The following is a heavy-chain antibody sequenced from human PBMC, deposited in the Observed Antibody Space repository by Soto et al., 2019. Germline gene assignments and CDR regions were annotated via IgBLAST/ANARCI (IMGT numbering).Heavy chain of an antibody. D-gene: IGHD2-8*01. J-gene: IGHJ4*02. CDR3: ARGGSCTYHV. CDR2: TYYRGNT. CDR1: DDSITGGGDF. V-gene: IGHV4-31*02. Sequence: QVQLQESGPGLVKPSQTLTLTCTVSDDSITGGGDFWTWIRQLPGKGLEWLGSTYYRGNTFYNPSLTSRGTSSLDPYQRRVALRVTSVTAAATSIYFCARGGSCTYHVWGQGTLVIVSS.